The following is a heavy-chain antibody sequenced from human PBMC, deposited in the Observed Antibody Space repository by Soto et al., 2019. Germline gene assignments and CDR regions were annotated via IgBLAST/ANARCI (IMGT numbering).Heavy chain of an antibody. CDR1: GFTFTRYS. CDR2: ISSTTNYI. Sequence: GESLRLTCTASGFTFTRYSMNWVRQPPGKGLEWVSSISSTTNYIYYGDSMRGRFTISRDNAKNSLYLEMNSLRAEDTAVYYCARESEDLTSNFDYWGRGTLVTVSS. CDR3: ARESEDLTSNFDY. J-gene: IGHJ4*02. V-gene: IGHV3-21*06.